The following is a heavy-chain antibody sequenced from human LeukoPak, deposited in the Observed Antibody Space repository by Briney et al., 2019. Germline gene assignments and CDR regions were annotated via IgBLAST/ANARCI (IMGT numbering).Heavy chain of an antibody. V-gene: IGHV3-66*01. D-gene: IGHD4/OR15-4a*01. Sequence: PGGSLRLSCAASGFTFSSYWMSWARQAPGKGLEWVSVIYSGGTTYYADSVKGRFTISSDNSKNTLYLQMNSLRAEDTAVYYCARTMALDYWGQGTLVTVSS. J-gene: IGHJ4*02. CDR1: GFTFSSYW. CDR3: ARTMALDY. CDR2: IYSGGTT.